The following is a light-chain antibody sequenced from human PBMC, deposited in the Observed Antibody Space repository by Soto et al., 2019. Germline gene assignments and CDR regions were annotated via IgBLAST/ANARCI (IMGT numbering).Light chain of an antibody. CDR1: QTVSNY. V-gene: IGKV1-5*01. Sequence: DIQMTQSPSSLSASVGDRVTITFRASQTVSNYLHWYQQKPGKAPNLLIYDASTLQSGVPSRFSGSGSGTDFTLTISSLQPDDFATYYCQQYNSYLYTFGQGTKVDIK. CDR3: QQYNSYLYT. J-gene: IGKJ2*01. CDR2: DAS.